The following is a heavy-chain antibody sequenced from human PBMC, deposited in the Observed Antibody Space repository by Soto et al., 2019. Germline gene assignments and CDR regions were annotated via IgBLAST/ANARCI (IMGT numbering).Heavy chain of an antibody. J-gene: IGHJ6*02. CDR2: IDSTGDT. CDR3: ARGEPRETINGMDV. Sequence: TGGSLRLSCAASGFDFSSYDMYWVRQVTGKGLEWVSGIDSTGDTYNPGSVKGRFTISRDNAKNSLYLQMNNLGAGDTAVYYCARGEPRETINGMDVWGQGTTVTVSS. V-gene: IGHV3-13*01. CDR1: GFDFSSYD. D-gene: IGHD1-20*01.